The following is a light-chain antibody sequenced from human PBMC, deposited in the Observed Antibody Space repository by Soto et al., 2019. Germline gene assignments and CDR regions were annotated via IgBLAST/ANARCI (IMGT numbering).Light chain of an antibody. CDR3: QQYNSYSPRYT. J-gene: IGKJ2*01. CDR1: QSISSW. Sequence: DIQMTQSPSTLSASVGDRVTITCRASQSISSWLAWYQQKPGKAPKLLIYDASSLESGVPSRFSGSGSGTEFTLTISSRQPDDFAAYYCQQYNSYSPRYTFGQGTKLEIK. V-gene: IGKV1-5*01. CDR2: DAS.